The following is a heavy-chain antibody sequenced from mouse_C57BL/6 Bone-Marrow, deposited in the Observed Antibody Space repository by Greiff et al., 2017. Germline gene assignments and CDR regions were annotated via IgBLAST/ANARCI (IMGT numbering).Heavy chain of an antibody. D-gene: IGHD2-3*01. V-gene: IGHV5-4*01. CDR3: ARDPRWVLLDY. J-gene: IGHJ2*01. CDR2: ISDGGSYT. Sequence: EVKVEESGGGLVKPGGSLKLSCAASGFTFSSYAMSWVRQTPEKSLEWVATISDGGSYTYYPDNVKGRFTFSIDNAKNNLYLELSHLKSEDTAMYSCARDPRWVLLDYWGQGTTLTVSS. CDR1: GFTFSSYA.